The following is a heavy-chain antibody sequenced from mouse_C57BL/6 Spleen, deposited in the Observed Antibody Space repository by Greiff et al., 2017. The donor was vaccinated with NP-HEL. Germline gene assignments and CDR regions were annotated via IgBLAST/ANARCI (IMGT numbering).Heavy chain of an antibody. J-gene: IGHJ3*01. D-gene: IGHD3-2*02. CDR2: IDPENGDT. CDR1: GFNIKDDY. Sequence: VHVKQSGAELVRPGASVKLSCTASGFNIKDDYMHWVKQRPEQGLEWIGWIDPENGDTEYASKFQGKATITADTSSNTAYLQLSSLTSEDTAVYYCTPRQLRLQAWFAYWGQGTLVTVSA. CDR3: TPRQLRLQAWFAY. V-gene: IGHV14-4*01.